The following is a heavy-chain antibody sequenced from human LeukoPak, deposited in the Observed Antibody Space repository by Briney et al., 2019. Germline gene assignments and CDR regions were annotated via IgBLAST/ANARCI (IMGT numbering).Heavy chain of an antibody. CDR3: ARGLDDILTGYSFDY. Sequence: SETLSLTCAVSGGSISSGGYSWSWIRQPPGKGLEWIGYIYHSGSTNYNPSLKSRVTISVDTSKNQFSLKLSSVTAADTAVYYCARGLDDILTGYSFDYWGQGTLVTVSS. V-gene: IGHV4-30-2*01. CDR1: GGSISSGGYS. D-gene: IGHD3-9*01. J-gene: IGHJ4*02. CDR2: IYHSGST.